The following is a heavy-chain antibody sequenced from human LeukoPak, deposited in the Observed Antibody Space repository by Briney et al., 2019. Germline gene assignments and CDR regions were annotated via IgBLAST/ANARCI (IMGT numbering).Heavy chain of an antibody. CDR1: GGSISSYY. CDR3: ARHSDYGDYNNWFDP. CDR2: IYTSGST. V-gene: IGHV4-4*09. Sequence: SETLSLTCTVSGGSISSYYWSWIRQPPGEGLEWIGYIYTSGSTNYNPSLKSRVTISVDTSKNQFSLKLSSVTAADTAVYYCARHSDYGDYNNWFDPWGQGTLVTVSS. D-gene: IGHD4-17*01. J-gene: IGHJ5*02.